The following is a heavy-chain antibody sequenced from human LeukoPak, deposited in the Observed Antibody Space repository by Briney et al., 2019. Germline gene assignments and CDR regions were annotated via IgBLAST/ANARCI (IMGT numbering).Heavy chain of an antibody. CDR3: ARRIAVRWAAFDI. Sequence: PSETLSLTCAVSGYSISSGYYWGWIRQPPGKGLEWIGSIYHSGSTYYNPSLKSRVAISVDTSKNRFSLKLSSVTAADTAVYYCARRIAVRWAAFDIWGQGTMVTVSS. D-gene: IGHD6-19*01. CDR1: GYSISSGYY. J-gene: IGHJ3*02. V-gene: IGHV4-38-2*01. CDR2: IYHSGST.